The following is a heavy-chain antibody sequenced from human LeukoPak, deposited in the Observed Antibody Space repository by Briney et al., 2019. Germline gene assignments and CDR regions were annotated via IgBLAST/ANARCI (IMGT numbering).Heavy chain of an antibody. V-gene: IGHV1-46*01. CDR1: GYTFTGYY. CDR3: ARDPGGWYGDAYFDY. Sequence: ASVKVSCKASGYTFTGYYIHWVRQAPGQGLEWMGIINPSGGSTSYAQKFQGRVTMTRDMSTSTVYMELSSLRSEDTAVYYCARDPGGWYGDAYFDYWGQGTLVTVSS. J-gene: IGHJ4*02. D-gene: IGHD6-19*01. CDR2: INPSGGST.